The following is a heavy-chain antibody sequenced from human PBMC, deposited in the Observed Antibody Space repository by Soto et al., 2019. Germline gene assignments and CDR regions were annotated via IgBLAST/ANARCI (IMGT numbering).Heavy chain of an antibody. Sequence: EVQLVESGGGLVQPGGSLRLSCAASGFTFSMYWMLWVRQAPGKGLLWVSRINGDGSDTTYADSVKGRFTISRDNAKNTVYLQMNGLRAVDTAVYYCAREVGRGSGSYYLDSWGQETLVTVSS. CDR1: GFTFSMYW. J-gene: IGHJ4*02. CDR2: INGDGSDT. CDR3: AREVGRGSGSYYLDS. V-gene: IGHV3-74*03. D-gene: IGHD3-16*01.